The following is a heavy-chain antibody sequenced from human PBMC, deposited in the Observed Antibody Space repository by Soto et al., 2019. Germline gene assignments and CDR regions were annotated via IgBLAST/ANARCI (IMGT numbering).Heavy chain of an antibody. CDR1: GGTFSSYS. D-gene: IGHD3-22*01. J-gene: IGHJ2*01. CDR3: ARGEMATSNIPLLLRWYFDL. V-gene: IGHV1-69*11. CDR2: IIPILGTT. Sequence: QVQLVQSGAEVKKPGSSVKVSCKASGGTFSSYSISWVRQAPGQGLEWMGGIIPILGTTNYAQKFQGRVTITADESTSPAYMDLNSLRSEDTAVYYCARGEMATSNIPLLLRWYFDLWGRGTLVTVSS.